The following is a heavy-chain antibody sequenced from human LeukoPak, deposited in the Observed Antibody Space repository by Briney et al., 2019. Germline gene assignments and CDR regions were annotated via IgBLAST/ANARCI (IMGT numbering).Heavy chain of an antibody. Sequence: ASVKVSCKVSGYTLTELSMHWVRQAPGKGLAWMGWFDPEDGETNYAQKFQGRVTMTENTSTDTAYMELSSLSSEDTAVYSCATVIGYWSSTSCPLPDYWGQGTLVTASS. CDR2: FDPEDGET. D-gene: IGHD2-2*01. J-gene: IGHJ4*02. CDR1: GYTLTELS. V-gene: IGHV1-24*01. CDR3: ATVIGYWSSTSCPLPDY.